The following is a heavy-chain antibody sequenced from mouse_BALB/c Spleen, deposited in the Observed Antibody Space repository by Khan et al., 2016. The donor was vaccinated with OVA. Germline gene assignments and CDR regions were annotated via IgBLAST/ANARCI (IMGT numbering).Heavy chain of an antibody. Sequence: EVELVESGGGLVQPGGSRKLSCAASGFTFSAYGMAWVRQAPGKGPEWVAFISSLAYSIYYADTVTGRFTISRENTKNTLYLEMSSLRSEDTALYYCARSWAMDYWGQGTSVTVSS. CDR3: ARSWAMDY. CDR1: GFTFSAYG. V-gene: IGHV5-15*02. CDR2: ISSLAYSI. J-gene: IGHJ4*01.